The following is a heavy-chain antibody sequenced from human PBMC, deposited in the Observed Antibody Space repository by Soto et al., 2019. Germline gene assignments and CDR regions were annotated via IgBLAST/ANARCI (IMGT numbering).Heavy chain of an antibody. CDR1: GGSISSSSYY. CDR2: IYYSGST. V-gene: IGHV4-39*01. D-gene: IGHD2-15*01. Sequence: SETLSLTCTVSGGSISSSSYYWGWIRQPPGKGLEWIGSIYYSGSTYYNPSLKSRVTISVDTSKNQFSLKLSSVTAADTAVYYCARHRGEVVVAAHPGVYYYYGMDVWGQGTTVTVSS. J-gene: IGHJ6*02. CDR3: ARHRGEVVVAAHPGVYYYYGMDV.